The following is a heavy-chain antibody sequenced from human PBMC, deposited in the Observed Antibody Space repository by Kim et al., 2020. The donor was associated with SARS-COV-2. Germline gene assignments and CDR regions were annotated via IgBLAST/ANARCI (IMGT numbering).Heavy chain of an antibody. D-gene: IGHD5-12*01. Sequence: SETLSLTCTVSGGSISSYYWSWIRQPPGKGLEWIGYIYYSGSTNYNPSLKSRVTISVDTSKNQFSLKLSSVTAADTAVYYCARVRGSYSGYDYDYYYGMDVGGQGTTVTVSS. CDR2: IYYSGST. J-gene: IGHJ6*02. V-gene: IGHV4-59*01. CDR3: ARVRGSYSGYDYDYYYGMDV. CDR1: GGSISSYY.